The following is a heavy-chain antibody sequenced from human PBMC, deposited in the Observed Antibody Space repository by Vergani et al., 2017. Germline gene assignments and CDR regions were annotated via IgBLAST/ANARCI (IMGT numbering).Heavy chain of an antibody. D-gene: IGHD1-26*01. J-gene: IGHJ6*03. V-gene: IGHV1-18*01. CDR3: ARDGGXGATTYYYYYYMDV. CDR1: GGTFNNCA. Sequence: QVQLVQSGAEVKKPGSSVKVSCKASGGTFNNCAISWVRQAPGQGLEWMGRISAYNGNTNYAQKLQGRVTMTTDTSTSTAYMELRSLRSDDTAVYYCARDGGXGATTYYYYYYMDVWGKGTTVTVSS. CDR2: ISAYNGNT.